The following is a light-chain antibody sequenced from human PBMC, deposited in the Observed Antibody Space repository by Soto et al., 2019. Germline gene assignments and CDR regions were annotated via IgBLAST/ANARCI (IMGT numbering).Light chain of an antibody. CDR2: DAS. V-gene: IGKV3-20*01. CDR1: LSVRSNY. CDR3: QQYGSSPLT. J-gene: IGKJ4*01. Sequence: EIVLTQSPDTLSWSPGERATLSCRASLSVRSNYLAWYQQKPGQAPRFLIYDASSRATGIPDRFSGSGSGTDFTLTISRLEPEDFAVYYCQQYGSSPLTFGGGTKVEIK.